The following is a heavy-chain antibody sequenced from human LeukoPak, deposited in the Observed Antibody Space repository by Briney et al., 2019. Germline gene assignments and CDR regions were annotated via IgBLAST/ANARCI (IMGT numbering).Heavy chain of an antibody. V-gene: IGHV3-33*01. D-gene: IGHD2-15*01. Sequence: GGSLRLSCAASGFTFSSYGMHWVRQAPGKGLEWVAVIWYDGSNKYYADSVKGRFTISRDNSKNTLYLQMNSLRAEDTAVYYCARYRKPYIVEDAFDIWGQGTMVTVSS. J-gene: IGHJ3*02. CDR1: GFTFSSYG. CDR2: IWYDGSNK. CDR3: ARYRKPYIVEDAFDI.